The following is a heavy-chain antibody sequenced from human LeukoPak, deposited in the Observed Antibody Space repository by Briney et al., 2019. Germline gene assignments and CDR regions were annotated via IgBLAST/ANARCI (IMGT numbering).Heavy chain of an antibody. CDR3: ARDAQWLGVYFDY. CDR2: ISSFSGTI. D-gene: IGHD6-19*01. CDR1: GFTFSNYG. Sequence: GGTLRLSCAASGFTFSNYGMSWVRQAPGKGLEWVSYISSFSGTINYADSVKGRFTISRDNAKNSLYLQMNSLRAEDTAVYYCARDAQWLGVYFDYWGQGALVTVSS. V-gene: IGHV3-48*01. J-gene: IGHJ4*02.